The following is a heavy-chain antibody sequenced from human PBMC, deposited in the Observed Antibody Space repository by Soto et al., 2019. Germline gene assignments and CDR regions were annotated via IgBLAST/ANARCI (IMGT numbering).Heavy chain of an antibody. Sequence: GGSLRLSCAASGFTFSSYWMHWVRQAPGKGLVWVSRINSDGSSTSYADSVKGRFTISRDNAKNTLYLQMNSLRAEDTAVYYCARGRPKYFDSGSSYYFDYWGQGTLVTISS. J-gene: IGHJ4*02. V-gene: IGHV3-74*01. CDR2: INSDGSST. CDR3: ARGRPKYFDSGSSYYFDY. CDR1: GFTFSSYW. D-gene: IGHD1-26*01.